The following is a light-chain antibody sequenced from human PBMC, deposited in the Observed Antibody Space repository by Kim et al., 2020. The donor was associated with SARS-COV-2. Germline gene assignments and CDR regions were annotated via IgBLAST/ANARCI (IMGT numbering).Light chain of an antibody. Sequence: APGESAAPSCWAGQSVSSSYLAWYQQKPGQAPRLLIYDASSWATGIPDRFSGSGSGTDFTLTISRLEPDDFAVYYCQQFGSSSITFGQGTRLEIK. CDR1: QSVSSSY. CDR3: QQFGSSSIT. CDR2: DAS. V-gene: IGKV3-20*01. J-gene: IGKJ5*01.